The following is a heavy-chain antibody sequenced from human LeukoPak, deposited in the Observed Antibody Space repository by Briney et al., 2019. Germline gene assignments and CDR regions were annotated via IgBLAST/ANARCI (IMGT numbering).Heavy chain of an antibody. Sequence: GGSLRLSCSASGFIFYSYAMHWVRQAPGKGLEWVSYINVGGSTMFYGDSVKGRFTVSRDNAKNSLYLQMNSLRAEDTAVYYCARGPGYCSGGSCYSGDYWGQGTLVTVSS. J-gene: IGHJ4*02. CDR2: INVGGSTM. CDR3: ARGPGYCSGGSCYSGDY. V-gene: IGHV3-48*03. CDR1: GFIFYSYA. D-gene: IGHD2-15*01.